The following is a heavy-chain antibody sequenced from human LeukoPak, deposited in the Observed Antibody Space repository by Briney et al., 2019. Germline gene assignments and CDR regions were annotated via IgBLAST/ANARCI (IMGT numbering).Heavy chain of an antibody. CDR2: IKQDGSEK. CDR1: GFTFSSYW. V-gene: IGHV3-7*01. D-gene: IGHD3-22*01. J-gene: IGHJ3*02. CDR3: ARETYYYDSSGFPSDAFDI. Sequence: PGGSLRLSCAASGFTFSSYWMSWVRQAPGKGLEWVAHIKQDGSEKYYVDSVKGRFTISRDNAKNSLYLQMNSLRAEDTAVYYCARETYYYDSSGFPSDAFDIWGQGTMVTVSS.